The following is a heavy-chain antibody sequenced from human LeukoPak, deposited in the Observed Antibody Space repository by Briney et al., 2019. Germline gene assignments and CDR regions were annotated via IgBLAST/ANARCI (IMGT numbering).Heavy chain of an antibody. CDR3: AKAKLLWFGESQYYFDC. CDR1: GFTFSSYA. CDR2: ISGSGGST. J-gene: IGHJ4*02. Sequence: GGSLGLSCAASGFTFSSYAMSWVRQAPGKGLEWVSAISGSGGSTYYADSVKGRFTISRDNSKNTLYLQMNSLRAEDTAVYYCAKAKLLWFGESQYYFDCWGQGTLVTVSS. D-gene: IGHD3-10*01. V-gene: IGHV3-23*01.